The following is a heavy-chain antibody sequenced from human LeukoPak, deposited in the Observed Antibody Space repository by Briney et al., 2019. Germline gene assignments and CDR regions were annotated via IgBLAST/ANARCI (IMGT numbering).Heavy chain of an antibody. V-gene: IGHV3-23*01. J-gene: IGHJ4*02. CDR2: ISGSGGST. D-gene: IGHD6-13*01. CDR3: AKDDTSSWYDY. CDR1: GFTFSRYD. Sequence: GGSLRLSCAASGFTFSRYDMSWVRQAPGKGLEWVSAISGSGGSTYYADSVKGRFTISRDNSKNTVYLQMNSLRAEDTGLCYSAKDDTSSWYDYWGQGTLVTVSS.